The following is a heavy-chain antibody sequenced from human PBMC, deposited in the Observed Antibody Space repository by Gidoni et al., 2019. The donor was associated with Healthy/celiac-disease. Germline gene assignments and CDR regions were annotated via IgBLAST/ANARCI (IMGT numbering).Heavy chain of an antibody. CDR1: GGTFSSYA. Sequence: QVQLVQYGSEVKKPGSSVKVACKASGGTFSSYAISWVRQAPGQGLEWRGRITPILGIANDAKKVQGRVTITADKSTSTAYMELSSLRSEDTAVYYCARPGAAGVYYFDYWGQGTLVTFSS. D-gene: IGHD3-10*01. CDR2: ITPILGIA. CDR3: ARPGAAGVYYFDY. V-gene: IGHV1-69*04. J-gene: IGHJ4*02.